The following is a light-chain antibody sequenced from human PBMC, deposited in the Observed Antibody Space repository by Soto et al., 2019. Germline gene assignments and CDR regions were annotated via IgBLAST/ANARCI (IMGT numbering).Light chain of an antibody. CDR3: QQYDNLPPYT. J-gene: IGKJ2*01. Sequence: DIQMTQSPSSLSASVGDRVTITCQASQDISNYLNWYQQKPGKAPKLLIYDASNLETGVPSRFSGSGSWIDFTFTISTLQPEDIATYYCQQYDNLPPYTFGQGTKLEIK. V-gene: IGKV1-33*01. CDR1: QDISNY. CDR2: DAS.